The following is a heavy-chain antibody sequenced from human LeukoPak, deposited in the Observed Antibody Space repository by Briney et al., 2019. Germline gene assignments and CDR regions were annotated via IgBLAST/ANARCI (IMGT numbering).Heavy chain of an antibody. J-gene: IGHJ4*02. CDR1: GFTFSTYA. V-gene: IGHV3-23*01. D-gene: IGHD3-16*01. CDR2: ISNSGGNT. CDR3: AKGLRGNGGFDY. Sequence: GGSLRLSCAASGFTFSTYAMNWVRQAPGKGLEWVSTISNSGGNTYYADSVKGRFTISRDSSKNTVYLQMNSLRAEDRAIYYCAKGLRGNGGFDYWGQGTLVTVSS.